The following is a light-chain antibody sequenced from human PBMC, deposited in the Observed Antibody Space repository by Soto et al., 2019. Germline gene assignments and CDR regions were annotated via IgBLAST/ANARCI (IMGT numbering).Light chain of an antibody. V-gene: IGLV3-21*04. CDR1: NIGSKS. Sequence: SYELTQPPSVSVAPGKTARMTCGGNNIGSKSVHWYQQKPGQAPVLVIYYDSDRPSGIPERFSGSNSGNTATLTISRVEAGDGADYYCQVWDSSSDRDVVFGGGTKLTVL. J-gene: IGLJ2*01. CDR3: QVWDSSSDRDVV. CDR2: YDS.